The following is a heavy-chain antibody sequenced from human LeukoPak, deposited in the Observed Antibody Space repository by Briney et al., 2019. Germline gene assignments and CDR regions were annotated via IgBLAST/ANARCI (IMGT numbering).Heavy chain of an antibody. CDR3: AKDIGLGYFDY. CDR1: GFTFDDYA. V-gene: IGHV3-9*01. J-gene: IGHJ4*02. D-gene: IGHD2-15*01. Sequence: GGSLRLSCAASGFTFDDYAMHWVRQAPGKGLEWVSGISWNSGSIGYADSVKGRFTISRDNAKNSLYLQMNSLGAEDTALYCAKDIGLGYFDYWGQGTLVTVSS. CDR2: ISWNSGSI.